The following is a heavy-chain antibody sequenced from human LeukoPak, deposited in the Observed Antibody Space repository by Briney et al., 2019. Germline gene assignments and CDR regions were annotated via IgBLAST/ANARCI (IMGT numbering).Heavy chain of an antibody. CDR1: GFTVSSNY. D-gene: IGHD3-10*01. J-gene: IGHJ4*02. Sequence: GGSLRLSCAASGFTVSSNYMSWVRQAPGKGLEWVSVIYSGGSTYYADSVKGRFTISRDDSKNTVYLQMNSLRAEDTAVYYCARDYGSGSYPLDYWGQGTLVTVSS. V-gene: IGHV3-53*01. CDR2: IYSGGST. CDR3: ARDYGSGSYPLDY.